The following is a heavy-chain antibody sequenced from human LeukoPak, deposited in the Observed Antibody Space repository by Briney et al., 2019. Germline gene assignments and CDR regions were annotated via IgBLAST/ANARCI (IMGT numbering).Heavy chain of an antibody. D-gene: IGHD5-24*01. CDR2: ISESGST. CDR1: GGSITSYY. V-gene: IGHV4-59*08. J-gene: IGHJ4*02. Sequence: SETLSLTCTVSGGSITSYYWSWIRQPPGKGLEWIGYISESGSTNSNPSLKSRVTISVDTSKNQFSLKLSSVTAADTAVYYCARVHMATLHFDYWGQGTPVTVSS. CDR3: ARVHMATLHFDY.